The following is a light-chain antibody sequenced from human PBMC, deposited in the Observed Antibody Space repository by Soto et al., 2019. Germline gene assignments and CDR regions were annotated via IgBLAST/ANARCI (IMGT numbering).Light chain of an antibody. Sequence: EVVLTQSPGTLTLSPGGRPTPHCRPSQSVNNTYVACYHQKPSQDASVLLFRPSKTATRIPHRVRPRGSGTEFILTISGLEPEDSGINHCHQHGGSPETFGQGTKVDIK. J-gene: IGKJ1*01. CDR2: RPS. CDR1: QSVNNTY. V-gene: IGKV3-20*01. CDR3: HQHGGSPET.